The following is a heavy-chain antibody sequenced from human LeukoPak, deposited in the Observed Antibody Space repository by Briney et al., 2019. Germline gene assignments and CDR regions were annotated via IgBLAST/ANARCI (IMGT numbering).Heavy chain of an antibody. CDR1: GDSFSGHY. CDR2: ITDGERT. CDR3: VRRSRVAMPNALDLISDF. V-gene: IGHV4-34*01. D-gene: IGHD6-13*01. J-gene: IGHJ4*02. Sequence: SETLSLTCAVYGDSFSGHYWSWIRQPPGKGLEWIGEITDGERTSYSPALKSRATISVVPSQRQFSLELASVTAADTAIYYCVRRSRVAMPNALDLISDFWGQGTLVTVSS.